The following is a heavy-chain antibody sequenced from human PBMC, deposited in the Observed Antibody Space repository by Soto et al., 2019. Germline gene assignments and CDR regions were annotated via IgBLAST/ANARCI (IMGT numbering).Heavy chain of an antibody. D-gene: IGHD3-22*01. Sequence: QVQLQESGPGLVRPSGALSVTCAVSGDSISRSHWWSWVRQSPGKGLVWIGEISHSGITNYNPSLTIRVTISGDKSKTKLSLKLTSVTAADTAVYYCARVRYDRSGFDHWGHGTLVSVYS. CDR2: ISHSGIT. CDR3: ARVRYDRSGFDH. V-gene: IGHV4-4*02. CDR1: GDSISRSHW. J-gene: IGHJ4*01.